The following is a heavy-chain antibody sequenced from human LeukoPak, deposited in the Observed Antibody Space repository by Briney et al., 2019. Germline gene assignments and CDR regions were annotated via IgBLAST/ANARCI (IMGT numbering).Heavy chain of an antibody. CDR2: ISTSGTTI. J-gene: IGHJ5*02. Sequence: PGGSLRLSCLASGFTVSNTWMNWVRQAPGKGLEWVSYISTSGTTIYYADSVKGRFTVSRDNAKKSLYLQMNSLRAEDTAVYYCARITWLDPWGQGTLVTVSP. V-gene: IGHV3-48*04. CDR3: ARITWLDP. D-gene: IGHD1-14*01. CDR1: GFTVSNTW.